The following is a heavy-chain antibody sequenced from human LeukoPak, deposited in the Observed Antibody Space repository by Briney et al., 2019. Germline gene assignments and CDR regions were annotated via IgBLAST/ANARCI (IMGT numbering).Heavy chain of an antibody. D-gene: IGHD1-26*01. CDR2: INPSGGST. V-gene: IGHV1-46*01. J-gene: IGHJ4*02. CDR1: GYTFTSYY. CDR3: ARVLVGGSYYHPYFDY. Sequence: ASVKVSCKASGYTFTSYYMHWLRQAPGQGLEWMGIINPSGGSTSYAQKFQGRVTMTRDTSTSTVYMELSSLRSEDTAVYYCARVLVGGSYYHPYFDYWGQGTLVTVSS.